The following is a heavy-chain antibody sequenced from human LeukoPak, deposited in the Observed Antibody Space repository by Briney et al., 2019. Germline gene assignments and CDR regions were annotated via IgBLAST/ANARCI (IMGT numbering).Heavy chain of an antibody. CDR2: IKRKTDGGTT. J-gene: IGHJ3*02. D-gene: IGHD5-18*01. CDR3: TTWTDLWLLRDAFDT. CDR1: GFTLSNAW. Sequence: GGSLRLSCAVSGFTLSNAWMSWVRQAPGKGLEWVGRIKRKTDGGTTDYAAPVKGRFTISRDDSKNSLYLQMNSLKTEDTGVYYCTTWTDLWLLRDAFDTWGQGTKVTVFS. V-gene: IGHV3-15*01.